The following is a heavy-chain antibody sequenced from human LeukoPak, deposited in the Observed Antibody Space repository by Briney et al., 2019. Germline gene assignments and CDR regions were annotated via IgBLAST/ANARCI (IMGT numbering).Heavy chain of an antibody. V-gene: IGHV3-23*01. CDR3: AKDSPPIYSGSYSADY. D-gene: IGHD1-26*01. CDR2: ISGSGGST. CDR1: GFTFSSYA. Sequence: GGSLRLSCAASGFTFSSYAMSWVRQAPGKGLEWVSAISGSGGSTYYADSVKGRFTISRDNSKNTLYLQMNSLRAEDTAVYYCAKDSPPIYSGSYSADYWGQGTLVTVSS. J-gene: IGHJ4*02.